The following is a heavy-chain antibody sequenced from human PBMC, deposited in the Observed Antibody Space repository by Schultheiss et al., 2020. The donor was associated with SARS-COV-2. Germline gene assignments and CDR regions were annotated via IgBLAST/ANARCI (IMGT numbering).Heavy chain of an antibody. Sequence: GGSLRLSCAASGFTFSSYGMHWVRQAPGKGLEWVAVIWYDGSNKYYADSVKGRFTISRDNSKNTLYLQMNSLRAEDTAVYYCAKRDVSAYYYGGDYWGQGTLVTVSS. CDR3: AKRDVSAYYYGGDY. V-gene: IGHV3-30*02. CDR1: GFTFSSYG. CDR2: IWYDGSNK. J-gene: IGHJ4*02. D-gene: IGHD3-22*01.